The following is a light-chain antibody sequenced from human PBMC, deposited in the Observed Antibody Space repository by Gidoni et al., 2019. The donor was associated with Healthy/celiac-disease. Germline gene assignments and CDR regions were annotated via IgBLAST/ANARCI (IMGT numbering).Light chain of an antibody. CDR2: QDS. J-gene: IGLJ3*02. Sequence: SYELTQPPSVAVSPGQTASITCSGDKLGDKYACWYQQKPGQSHVLVIYQDSKRPSGIPERFSGSTSGNTATLTICGTQAMDAADYYCQALDSSTRVFGGGTKLSVL. CDR1: KLGDKY. V-gene: IGLV3-1*01. CDR3: QALDSSTRV.